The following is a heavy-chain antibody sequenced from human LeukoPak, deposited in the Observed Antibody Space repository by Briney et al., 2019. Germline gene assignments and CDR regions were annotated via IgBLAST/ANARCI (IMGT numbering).Heavy chain of an antibody. CDR2: IWYDGSKK. CDR1: GFTFSKNG. D-gene: IGHD2-21*02. Sequence: PGGSLRLSCAASGFTFSKNGMHWVRQAPGKGLEWVALIWYDGSKKYYADSVKGRFTISRDSSTLFLQMNSLSAEDTAVYYCARFTGGDYYGRLDYWGQGTLVTVSS. V-gene: IGHV3-33*01. CDR3: ARFTGGDYYGRLDY. J-gene: IGHJ4*02.